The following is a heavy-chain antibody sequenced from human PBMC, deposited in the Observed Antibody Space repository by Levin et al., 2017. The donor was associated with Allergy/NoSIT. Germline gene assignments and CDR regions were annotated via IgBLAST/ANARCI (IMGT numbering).Heavy chain of an antibody. CDR2: ISAYSGNT. CDR1: GYTFTDCG. V-gene: IGHV1-18*01. J-gene: IGHJ4*02. D-gene: IGHD3-22*01. CDR3: ARDDPYDSSGYYDY. Sequence: PGASVKVSCKASGYTFTDCGITWVRQAPGQGLEWMGWISAYSGNTHYAQKFQGRVTMTTDTSTSTAYMELRSLRSDDTAVYYCARDDPYDSSGYYDYWGQGTLVTVSS.